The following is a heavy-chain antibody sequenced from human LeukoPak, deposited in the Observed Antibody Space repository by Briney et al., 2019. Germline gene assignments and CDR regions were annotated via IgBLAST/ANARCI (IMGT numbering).Heavy chain of an antibody. V-gene: IGHV3-7*03. CDR1: GFTFSSYW. CDR2: IKQDGSEK. Sequence: PGGSLRLSCAASGFTFSSYWMSWVRQAPGKGLEWVANIKQDGSEKYYVDSVKGRFTISRDNSKNTLYLQMNSLRAEDTAVYYCAKNSMIVVVSAASDYWGQGTLVTVSS. J-gene: IGHJ4*02. CDR3: AKNSMIVVVSAASDY. D-gene: IGHD3-22*01.